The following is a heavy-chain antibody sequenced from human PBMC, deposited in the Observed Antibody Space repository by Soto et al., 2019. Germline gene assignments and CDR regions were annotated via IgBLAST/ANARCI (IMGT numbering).Heavy chain of an antibody. Sequence: GGSLRLSCAASGFTFSSYGMHWVRQAPGKGLEWVAVISYDGSNKYYGDSVKGRFTNSRDNSKSTLYQQMNSLRAEDTAGYYCAKDRGSYCSGGSCYDDGFDYWGQGTLVTVSS. V-gene: IGHV3-30*18. CDR2: ISYDGSNK. J-gene: IGHJ4*02. CDR1: GFTFSSYG. D-gene: IGHD2-15*01. CDR3: AKDRGSYCSGGSCYDDGFDY.